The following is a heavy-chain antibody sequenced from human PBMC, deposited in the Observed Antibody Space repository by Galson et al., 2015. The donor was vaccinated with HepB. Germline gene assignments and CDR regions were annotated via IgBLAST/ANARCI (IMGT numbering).Heavy chain of an antibody. Sequence: SLRLSCAASGFTFSSYGMHWVRQAPGKGLEWVAFIRYDGSNKYYADSVKGRFTISRDNSKNTLYLQMNSLRAEDTAAYYCAKDFLRGPPVLWFGELSDYWGQGTLVTVSS. V-gene: IGHV3-30*02. CDR2: IRYDGSNK. CDR3: AKDFLRGPPVLWFGELSDY. CDR1: GFTFSSYG. J-gene: IGHJ4*02. D-gene: IGHD3-10*01.